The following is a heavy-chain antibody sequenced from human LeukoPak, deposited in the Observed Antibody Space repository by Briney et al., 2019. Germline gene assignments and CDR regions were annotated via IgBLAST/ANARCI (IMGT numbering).Heavy chain of an antibody. CDR1: GYTFTGYY. CDR2: INPNSGDT. Sequence: ASVKVSCKASGYTFTGYYMHWVRQAPGQGLEWMGRINPNSGDTNYAQKFQGRVTITADKSTSTAYMELSSLRSEDTAVYYCARAPTFLGGFDPWGQGTLVTVSS. CDR3: ARAPTFLGGFDP. J-gene: IGHJ5*02. V-gene: IGHV1-2*06. D-gene: IGHD3-16*01.